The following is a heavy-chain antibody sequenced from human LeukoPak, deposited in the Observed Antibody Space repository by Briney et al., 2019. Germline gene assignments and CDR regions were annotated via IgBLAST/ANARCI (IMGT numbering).Heavy chain of an antibody. CDR1: GGSISSYY. CDR3: ARYLYDSSGSGYYFDY. Sequence: KPSETLSLTCTVSGGSISSYYWSWIRQPPGKGLEWIGYIYYSGSTNYNPSLKSRVTISVDTSKNQFSLKLSSVTAADTAVYYCARYLYDSSGSGYYFDYWGQGTLVTVSS. J-gene: IGHJ4*02. V-gene: IGHV4-59*08. CDR2: IYYSGST. D-gene: IGHD3-22*01.